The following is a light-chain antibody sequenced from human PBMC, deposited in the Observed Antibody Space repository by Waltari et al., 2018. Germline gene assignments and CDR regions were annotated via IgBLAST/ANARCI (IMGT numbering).Light chain of an antibody. CDR3: QQSYRTWT. CDR1: ESIASS. J-gene: IGKJ1*01. V-gene: IGKV1-39*01. Sequence: DIQMTQSPSSLSASVGDRVIITCRASESIASSLNWYQQKPGKAPNLLIYAAYNLQIGVPSRFSGSGSGTDFTLTISSLQPEDFATYYCQQSYRTWTFGQGTKVE. CDR2: AAY.